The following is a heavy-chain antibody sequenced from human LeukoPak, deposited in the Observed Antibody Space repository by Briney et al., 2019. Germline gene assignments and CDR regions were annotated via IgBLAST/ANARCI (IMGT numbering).Heavy chain of an antibody. D-gene: IGHD2-21*02. V-gene: IGHV3-7*01. CDR1: GFTFSNYW. CDR3: AALYCGGDCYSGY. CDR2: IKQDGSEK. Sequence: GGSLRLSCAASGFTFSNYWMSWVRQAPGKGLEWVANIKQDGSEKYYVDSVKGRFTISRDNAKNSLYLQMNSLRAEDTAVYYCAALYCGGDCYSGYWGQGTLVTVSS. J-gene: IGHJ4*02.